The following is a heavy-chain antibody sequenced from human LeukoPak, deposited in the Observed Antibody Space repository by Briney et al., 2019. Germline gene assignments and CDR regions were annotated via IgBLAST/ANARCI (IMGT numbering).Heavy chain of an antibody. CDR1: GFTFSNVW. CDR3: TRVPPAWAFGY. CDR2: IKSKTDGGTT. J-gene: IGHJ4*02. D-gene: IGHD1-26*01. V-gene: IGHV3-15*01. Sequence: KPGGSLRLSCVASGFTFSNVWMSWVRQAPGKGLEWVGRIKSKTDGGTTDYGTPVKGRFPISRDDSKNTLYLQMNSLKTEDTAVYYCTRVPPAWAFGYWGQGALVTVSS.